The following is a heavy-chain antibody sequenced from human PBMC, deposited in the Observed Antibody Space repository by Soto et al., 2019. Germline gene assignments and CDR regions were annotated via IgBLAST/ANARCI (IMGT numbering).Heavy chain of an antibody. D-gene: IGHD3-10*01. Sequence: EVQLVESGGGRVQPGGSLRLSCVASGFTFSSHAMIWVRQAPGKGLEWISYITSTSSTKSYADSVKGRFTISRDNGKNSLSLKINSLRDEDTAVYYCARRITMVRAPHYYYAMDVWGQGTTVTVSS. J-gene: IGHJ6*02. V-gene: IGHV3-48*02. CDR3: ARRITMVRAPHYYYAMDV. CDR1: GFTFSSHA. CDR2: ITSTSSTK.